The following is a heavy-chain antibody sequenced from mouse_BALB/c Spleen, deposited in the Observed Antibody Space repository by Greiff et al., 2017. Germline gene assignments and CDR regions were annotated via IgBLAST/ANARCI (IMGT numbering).Heavy chain of an antibody. CDR3: NGGLLRKVYFDY. Sequence: DVQLQESGAELVRSGASVKLSCTASGFNIKDYYMHWVKQRPEQGLEWIGWIDPENGDTEYAPKFQGKATMTADTSSNTAYLQLSSLTSEDTAVYYCNGGLLRKVYFDYWGQGTTLTVSS. CDR2: IDPENGDT. CDR1: GFNIKDYY. D-gene: IGHD2-3*01. J-gene: IGHJ2*01. V-gene: IGHV14-4*02.